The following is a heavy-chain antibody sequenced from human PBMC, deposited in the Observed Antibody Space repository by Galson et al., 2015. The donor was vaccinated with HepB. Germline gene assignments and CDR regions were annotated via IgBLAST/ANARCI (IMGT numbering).Heavy chain of an antibody. CDR2: ISYDGSNK. CDR1: GFTFSSYA. V-gene: IGHV3-30-3*01. D-gene: IGHD6-13*01. J-gene: IGHJ4*02. CDR3: AREGGHRQLVGYYFDY. Sequence: SLRLSCAASGFTFSSYAMHWVRQAPGKGLEWVAVISYDGSNKYYADSVKGRFTISRDNSKNTLYLQMNSLRAEDTAVYYCAREGGHRQLVGYYFDYWGQGTLVTVSS.